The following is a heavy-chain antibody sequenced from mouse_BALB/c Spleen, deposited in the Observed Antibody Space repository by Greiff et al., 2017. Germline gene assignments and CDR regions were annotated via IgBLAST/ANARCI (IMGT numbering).Heavy chain of an antibody. V-gene: IGHV14-4*02. CDR1: GFNIKDYY. Sequence: VQLKESGAELVRSGASVKLSCTASGFNIKDYYMHWVKQRPEQGLEWIGWIDPENGDTEYAPKFQGKATMTADTSSNTAYLQLSSLTSEDTAVYYCNAVGYYGSNFDYWGQGTTLTVSS. D-gene: IGHD1-1*01. CDR3: NAVGYYGSNFDY. CDR2: IDPENGDT. J-gene: IGHJ2*01.